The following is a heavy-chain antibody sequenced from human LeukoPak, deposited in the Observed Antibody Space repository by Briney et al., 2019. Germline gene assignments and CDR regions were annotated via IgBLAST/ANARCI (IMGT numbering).Heavy chain of an antibody. V-gene: IGHV3-30*03. CDR2: ISYDGSNK. D-gene: IGHD4-17*01. CDR1: GFTFSSYG. Sequence: PGGSLRLSCAASGFTFSSYGMHWVRQAPGKGLEWVAVISYDGSNKYYADSVKGRFTISRDNSKNTLYLQMNSLRAEDTAVYYCARGDYGDYAGGYYYYMDVWGKGTTVTVSS. J-gene: IGHJ6*03. CDR3: ARGDYGDYAGGYYYYMDV.